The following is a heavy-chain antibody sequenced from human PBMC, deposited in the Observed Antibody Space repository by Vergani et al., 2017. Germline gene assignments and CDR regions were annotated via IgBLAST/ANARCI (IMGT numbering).Heavy chain of an antibody. CDR3: ARVRWGAYAFDI. D-gene: IGHD3-16*01. J-gene: IGHJ3*02. Sequence: VQLVESGGGVVQPGGSLRLSCAASGFTFSSYAMSWVRQAPGKGLEWVSAISGSGGSTYYADSVKGRFTISRDNAKNSLYLQMNSLRAEDTAVYYCARVRWGAYAFDIWGQGTMVTVSS. CDR1: GFTFSSYA. CDR2: ISGSGGST. V-gene: IGHV3-23*04.